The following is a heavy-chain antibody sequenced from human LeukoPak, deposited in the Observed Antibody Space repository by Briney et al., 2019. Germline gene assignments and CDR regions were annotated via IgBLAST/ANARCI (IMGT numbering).Heavy chain of an antibody. V-gene: IGHV3-21*01. D-gene: IGHD1/OR15-1a*01. CDR2: ITGRSTYI. Sequence: GSLRLSCTASGFTFSSYSMNWVRQSPGKGLEWVSTITGRSTYIYYADSVKGRFTISRDNAKNSQYLQMNSLRAEDTAIYYCTRDIGNNRVNWFFDLWGRGTLVTVSS. J-gene: IGHJ2*01. CDR1: GFTFSSYS. CDR3: TRDIGNNRVNWFFDL.